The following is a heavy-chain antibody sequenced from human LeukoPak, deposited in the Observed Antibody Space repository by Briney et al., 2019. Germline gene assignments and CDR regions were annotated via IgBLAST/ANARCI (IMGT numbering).Heavy chain of an antibody. CDR3: AKGVGTTPREDAFDI. D-gene: IGHD1-14*01. J-gene: IGHJ3*02. CDR1: GFTFTYA. V-gene: IGHV3-23*01. CDR2: IDGSGGRR. Sequence: GGSLRLSCAASGFTFTYAMSWVRPAPGKELEWVAAIDGSGGRRYSADSVQGRFTISRDNSKNTLYLQMNSLRAEDTAVYYCAKGVGTTPREDAFDIWGQGTMVTVSS.